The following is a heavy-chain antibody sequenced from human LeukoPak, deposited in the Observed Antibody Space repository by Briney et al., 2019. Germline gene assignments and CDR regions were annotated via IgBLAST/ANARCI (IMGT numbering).Heavy chain of an antibody. CDR3: ARGRNADEYYQQPLDS. Sequence: ASVKVSCKASGYTFTSYVINWVRQAPGEGTEWMGCISTHNGNTHYAQKVQGRVTLIADTSTGTAYMELRSLRSDDTAVYYCARGRNADEYYQQPLDSWGQGTLVIVSS. CDR2: ISTHNGNT. CDR1: GYTFTSYV. V-gene: IGHV1-18*01. J-gene: IGHJ4*02. D-gene: IGHD2-2*01.